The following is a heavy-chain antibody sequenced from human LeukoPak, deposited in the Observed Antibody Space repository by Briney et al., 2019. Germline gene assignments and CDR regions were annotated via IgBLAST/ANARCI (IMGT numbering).Heavy chain of an antibody. Sequence: QPGGSLRLSCAASGFTFSSYGMHWVRQAPGKGLEWVAVISYDGSNKYYADSVKGRFTISRDNSKNTLYLQMNSLRAEDTAVYYCAKDQRGMATILGDIWGQGTMVTVSS. CDR3: AKDQRGMATILGDI. V-gene: IGHV3-30*18. D-gene: IGHD5-24*01. CDR1: GFTFSSYG. CDR2: ISYDGSNK. J-gene: IGHJ3*02.